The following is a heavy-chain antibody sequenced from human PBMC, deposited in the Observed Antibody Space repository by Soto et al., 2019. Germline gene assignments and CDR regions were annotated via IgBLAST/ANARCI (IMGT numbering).Heavy chain of an antibody. CDR1: GGSFSGYY. Sequence: SECLSLTCAVDGGSFSGYYWTWIRQPPGTGLEWIGEINHSGSTNYNPSLKSRVAISLDTSKNQFSLSLNSVTAADTAVYYCARSSIEPRVFMYPFDSWGQGTLVTVSS. CDR3: ARSSIEPRVFMYPFDS. V-gene: IGHV4-34*01. J-gene: IGHJ4*02. D-gene: IGHD6-6*01. CDR2: INHSGST.